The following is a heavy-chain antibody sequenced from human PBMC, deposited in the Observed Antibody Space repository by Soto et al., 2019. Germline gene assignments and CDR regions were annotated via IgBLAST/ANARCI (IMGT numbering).Heavy chain of an antibody. CDR3: AREATDSSGYYWDY. Sequence: GASVKVSCKASGGTFSSYAIIWVRQALGQGLEWMGGIIPIFGTANYAQKFQGRVTITADKSTSTAYMELSSLRSEDTAVYYCAREATDSSGYYWDYWGQGTLVTVSS. CDR2: IIPIFGTA. V-gene: IGHV1-69*06. D-gene: IGHD3-22*01. CDR1: GGTFSSYA. J-gene: IGHJ4*02.